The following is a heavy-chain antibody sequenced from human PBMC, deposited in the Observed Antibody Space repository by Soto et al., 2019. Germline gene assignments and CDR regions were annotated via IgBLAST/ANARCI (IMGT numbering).Heavy chain of an antibody. CDR3: ARSLYSYDNGAFDY. J-gene: IGHJ4*02. D-gene: IGHD5-18*01. Sequence: PSETLSLTCAVSGYSISSGYNWGWIRQPPGKGLEWIGSFYHSGSTYYSPSLKSRVTISGDTSKNQFSLRLSSVTAADTAVYYCARSLYSYDNGAFDYWGQGTLVTVSS. CDR1: GYSISSGYN. V-gene: IGHV4-38-2*01. CDR2: FYHSGST.